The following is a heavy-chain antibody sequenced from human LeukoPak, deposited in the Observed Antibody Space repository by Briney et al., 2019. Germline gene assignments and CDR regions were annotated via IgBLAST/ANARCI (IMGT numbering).Heavy chain of an antibody. CDR3: ARLLKQHLELAFDY. Sequence: GESLKISCKGSGYTFTSYLSAWVRQMPGKGLEWVAIIYPGDSDTRYSPSFQGRVTISADKSTTTAYLQWNSLKASDTAMYYCARLLKQHLELAFDYWGQGTLVTVSS. CDR2: IYPGDSDT. V-gene: IGHV5-51*01. J-gene: IGHJ4*02. CDR1: GYTFTSYL. D-gene: IGHD6-13*01.